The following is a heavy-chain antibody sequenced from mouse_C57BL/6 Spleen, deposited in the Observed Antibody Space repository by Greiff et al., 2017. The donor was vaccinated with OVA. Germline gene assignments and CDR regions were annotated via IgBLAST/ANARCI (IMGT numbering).Heavy chain of an antibody. CDR2: IYYSGTI. CDR3: ARVYDGYYDYFDY. CDR1: GISITTGNYR. Sequence: VQLKESGPGLVKPSQTVFLTCTVTGISITTGNYRWSWIRQFPGNKLEWIGYIYYSGTITYNPSLTSRTTITRDTPKNQFFLEMISLTAEDTATYYCARVYDGYYDYFDYWGQGTTLTVSS. D-gene: IGHD2-3*01. J-gene: IGHJ2*01. V-gene: IGHV3-5*01.